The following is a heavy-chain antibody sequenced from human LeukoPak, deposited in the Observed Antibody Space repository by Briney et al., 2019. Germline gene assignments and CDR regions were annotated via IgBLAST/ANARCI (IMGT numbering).Heavy chain of an antibody. CDR3: ARAVAADY. V-gene: IGHV3-48*01. CDR2: ISSRSTAM. D-gene: IGHD6-19*01. Sequence: PGGSLRLSCAASVFTLSDYSMNWVRQAPGKGLEWVSYISSRSTAMSYADSVKGRFTISRDNAKNSLYLQMNSLRSDDTAVYYCARAVAADYWGQGTLVTVSS. J-gene: IGHJ4*02. CDR1: VFTLSDYS.